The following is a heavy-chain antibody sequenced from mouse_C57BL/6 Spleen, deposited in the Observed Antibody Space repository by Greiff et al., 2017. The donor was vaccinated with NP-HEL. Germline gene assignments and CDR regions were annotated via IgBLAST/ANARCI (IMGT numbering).Heavy chain of an antibody. D-gene: IGHD2-3*01. CDR2: IHPNSGST. CDR1: GYTFTSYW. J-gene: IGHJ4*01. CDR3: AREGMVTTKGYAMDY. V-gene: IGHV1-64*01. Sequence: VQLQQPGAELVKPGASVKLSCKASGYTFTSYWMHWVKQRPGQGLEWIGMIHPNSGSTNYNEKLKSKATLTVDKSSSTAYMQLSSLTSEDSAVYYCAREGMVTTKGYAMDYWGQGTSVTVSS.